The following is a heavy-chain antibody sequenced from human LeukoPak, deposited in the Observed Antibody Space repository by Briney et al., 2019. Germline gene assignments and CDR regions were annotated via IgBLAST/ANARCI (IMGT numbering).Heavy chain of an antibody. D-gene: IGHD6-13*01. V-gene: IGHV4-4*07. Sequence: SETLSLTCTVSGASISSYYWSWIRQPAGKGLEWIGRIYISGSTNYNPSLKSRVTMSVDTSKNQFSLKLSSVTAADTAVYYCARQIASARTAGFDFWGQGALVTVSS. CDR2: IYISGST. CDR3: ARQIASARTAGFDF. J-gene: IGHJ4*02. CDR1: GASISSYY.